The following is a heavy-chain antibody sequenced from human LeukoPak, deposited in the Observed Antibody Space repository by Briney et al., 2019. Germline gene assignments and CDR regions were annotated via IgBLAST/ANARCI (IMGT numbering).Heavy chain of an antibody. D-gene: IGHD6-13*01. CDR3: ASLGGAAAGIIFDY. Sequence: PGGSLRLSCAASGFTFSSYGMHWVRQAPGKGLEWVAVIWYDGSNKYYADSVKGRFTISRDNSKNTLYLQMNSLRAEDTAVYYCASLGGAAAGIIFDYWGQGTLVTVSS. CDR1: GFTFSSYG. CDR2: IWYDGSNK. V-gene: IGHV3-33*01. J-gene: IGHJ4*02.